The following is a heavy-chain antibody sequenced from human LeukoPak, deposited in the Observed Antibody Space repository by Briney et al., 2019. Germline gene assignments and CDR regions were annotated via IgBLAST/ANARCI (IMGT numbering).Heavy chain of an antibody. CDR2: ISAYNGNT. D-gene: IGHD2-21*02. CDR1: GYTFTSYG. CDR3: ARVNCGGDCYSDRGAFDI. J-gene: IGHJ3*02. Sequence: ASVKVSCTASGYTFTSYGISWVRQAPGQGLEWMGWISAYNGNTNYAQKLQGRVTMTTDTSTSTAYMELSSVRSKDTAVYYCARVNCGGDCYSDRGAFDIWGQGTMVTVSS. V-gene: IGHV1-18*01.